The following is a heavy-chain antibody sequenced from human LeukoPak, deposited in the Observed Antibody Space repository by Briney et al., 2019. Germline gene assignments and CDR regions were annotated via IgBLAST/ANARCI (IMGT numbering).Heavy chain of an antibody. CDR1: GFTFSSYA. V-gene: IGHV3-30*04. CDR2: ISYDGSNK. D-gene: IGHD3-9*01. Sequence: PGRSLRLSCAASGFTFSSYAMHWVRQAPGKGLEWVAVISYDGSNKYYADSVKGRFTISRDNSKNTLYLQMNSLRAEDTAVYYCARGYYDILTGYFLPLDYWGQGTLVTVSS. J-gene: IGHJ4*02. CDR3: ARGYYDILTGYFLPLDY.